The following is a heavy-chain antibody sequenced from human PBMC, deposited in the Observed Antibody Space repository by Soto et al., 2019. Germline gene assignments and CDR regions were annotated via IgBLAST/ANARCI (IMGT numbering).Heavy chain of an antibody. D-gene: IGHD3-10*01. Sequence: WSLRLSCAASGFIFSSYWMSWVRQAPGKGLEWVANIKQDGSETYYVDSVKGRFTISRDNAKNSLYLQMNTLRAEDTAVYYCAREGQFAYWGQGTMVTVSS. V-gene: IGHV3-7*03. CDR1: GFIFSSYW. J-gene: IGHJ4*02. CDR2: IKQDGSET. CDR3: AREGQFAY.